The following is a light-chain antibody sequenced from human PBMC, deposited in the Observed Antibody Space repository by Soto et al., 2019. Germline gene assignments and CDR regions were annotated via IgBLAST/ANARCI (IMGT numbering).Light chain of an antibody. Sequence: ELVLTQSPGTLSLSPGERATLSCRASQSVSSSYLAWYQQKPGQAPRLLIDGASSRATGIPDRFSGRGSGTDFTLTISRLEPEDFAVYYCHQYGSSPLTFGGGTKVEIK. CDR1: QSVSSSY. J-gene: IGKJ4*01. CDR2: GAS. V-gene: IGKV3-20*01. CDR3: HQYGSSPLT.